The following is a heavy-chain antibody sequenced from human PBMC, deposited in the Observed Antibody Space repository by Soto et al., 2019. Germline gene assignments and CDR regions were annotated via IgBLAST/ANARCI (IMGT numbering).Heavy chain of an antibody. CDR2: IIPIFGTA. CDR3: ARSNVDTAMVGYYYYGMDV. J-gene: IGHJ6*02. D-gene: IGHD5-18*01. V-gene: IGHV1-69*13. CDR1: GGTFSSYA. Sequence: RASVRSCKASGGTFSSYAISWVRQAPGQGLEWMGGIIPIFGTANYAQKFQGRVTITADESTSTAYMELSSLRSEDTAVYYCARSNVDTAMVGYYYYGMDVWGQGTTVTVSS.